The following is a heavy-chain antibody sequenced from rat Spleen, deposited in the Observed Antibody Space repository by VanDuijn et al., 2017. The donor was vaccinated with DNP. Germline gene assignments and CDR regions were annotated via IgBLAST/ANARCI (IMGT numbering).Heavy chain of an antibody. V-gene: IGHV5-31*01. J-gene: IGHJ2*01. Sequence: EVQLVESGGDLVQPGRSLKLSCVASGFTLNNFWMTWIRQVPGKGLEWVASITSSGDSIFYPDSVKGRFTISRDNAKSTLYLQMDSLRSEDTATYYCARHRGDYGGSPFDYWGQGVMVTVSS. D-gene: IGHD1-11*01. CDR1: GFTLNNFW. CDR3: ARHRGDYGGSPFDY. CDR2: ITSSGDSI.